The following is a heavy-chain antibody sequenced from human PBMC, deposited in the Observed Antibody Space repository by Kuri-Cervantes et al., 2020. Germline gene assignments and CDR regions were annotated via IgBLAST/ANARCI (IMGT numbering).Heavy chain of an antibody. CDR1: GFTFSSYS. D-gene: IGHD1-1*01. CDR2: ISSSSSTI. J-gene: IGHJ6*03. CDR3: ARVTRYLYYYYYMDV. Sequence: GESLKISCAASGFTFSSYSMNWVRQAPGKGLEWVSYISSSSSTIYYADSVKGRFSISRHNSRNTLYLQMDSLRAEDTAVYYCARVTRYLYYYYYMDVWGKGTSVTVSS. V-gene: IGHV3-48*01.